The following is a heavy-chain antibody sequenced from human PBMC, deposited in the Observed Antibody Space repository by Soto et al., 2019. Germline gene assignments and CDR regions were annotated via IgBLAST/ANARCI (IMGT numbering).Heavy chain of an antibody. Sequence: PSETLSLTCTVSGGSISSYYWSWIRQPPGKGLEWIGYIYYSGSTNYNPSLKSRVTISVDTSQNQFSLKLRSVTAADTAVYYCARDGVYSSSSPWFDPWGQGTLVTVSS. V-gene: IGHV4-59*01. D-gene: IGHD6-6*01. CDR1: GGSISSYY. CDR2: IYYSGST. CDR3: ARDGVYSSSSPWFDP. J-gene: IGHJ5*02.